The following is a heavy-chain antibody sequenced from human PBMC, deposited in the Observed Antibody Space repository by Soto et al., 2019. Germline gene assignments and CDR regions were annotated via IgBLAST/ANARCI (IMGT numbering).Heavy chain of an antibody. CDR3: ARGSGIVALPGELEDVKYDY. J-gene: IGHJ4*02. D-gene: IGHD1-1*01. CDR2: INESVRT. Sequence: QVQLQQWGAGLVKPSETLSLSCAVYGQSFSGHSWAWIRQPPGKGLEWIGEINESVRTYYNPSLKRRVTIPPDTSKNQFSLKLSSVSAADTAAYFCARGSGIVALPGELEDVKYDYWGQGTLVNVSS. V-gene: IGHV4-34*01. CDR1: GQSFSGHS.